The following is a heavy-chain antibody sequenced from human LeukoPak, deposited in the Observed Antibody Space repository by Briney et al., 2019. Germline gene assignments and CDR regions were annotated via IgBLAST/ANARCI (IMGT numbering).Heavy chain of an antibody. D-gene: IGHD3-22*01. CDR3: ARDLRYYDSSGSLFL. CDR1: GFTFSDYY. Sequence: GGSLRLSCAASGFTFSDYYMSWIRQAPGKGLEWVSYISSSGSTIYYADSVKGRFTISRDNAKNSLYLQMNSLRAEDTAVYYCARDLRYYDSSGSLFLWGQGTLVTVSS. V-gene: IGHV3-11*01. CDR2: ISSSGSTI. J-gene: IGHJ4*02.